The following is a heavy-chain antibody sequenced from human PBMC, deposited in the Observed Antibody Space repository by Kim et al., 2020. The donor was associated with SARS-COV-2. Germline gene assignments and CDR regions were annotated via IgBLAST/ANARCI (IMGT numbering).Heavy chain of an antibody. CDR2: ISSSSSTI. J-gene: IGHJ6*02. D-gene: IGHD5-18*01. Sequence: GGSLRLSCAASGFTFSSYSMNWVRQAPGKGLEWVSYISSSSSTIYYADSVKGRFTISRDNAKNSLYLQMNSLRAEDTAVYYCARDSPPYSYGSPIYYYYGMDVWGQGTTVTVSS. CDR3: ARDSPPYSYGSPIYYYYGMDV. CDR1: GFTFSSYS. V-gene: IGHV3-48*04.